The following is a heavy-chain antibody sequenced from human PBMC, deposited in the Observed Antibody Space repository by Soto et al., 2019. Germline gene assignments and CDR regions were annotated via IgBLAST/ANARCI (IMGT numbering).Heavy chain of an antibody. J-gene: IGHJ4*02. CDR3: ARALGQVAWDNY. CDR2: INPSYGAS. CDR1: GYTFRIYY. V-gene: IGHV1-46*01. D-gene: IGHD5-12*01. Sequence: QVQLLQSGAEVKRPGASVQVSCKASGYTFRIYYIHWGRQAPGPGLEWMGLINPSYGASVYAQKFQGRVTMTRDTSTSTVYMDLSSLRSEDTAMYYCARALGQVAWDNYWGQGTLVTVSS.